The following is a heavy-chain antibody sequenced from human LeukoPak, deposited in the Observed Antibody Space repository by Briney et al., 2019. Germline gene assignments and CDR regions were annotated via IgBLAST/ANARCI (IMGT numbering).Heavy chain of an antibody. Sequence: SETLSLTCTVSGGSISSYYWSWIRQPAGKGLEWIGRIYTSGSTNYNPSLKSRVTMSVDTSKNQFFLKLSSVTAADTAVYYCARELRYDNSDSGAFWGQGTVVTVSS. V-gene: IGHV4-4*07. D-gene: IGHD3-22*01. CDR2: IYTSGST. CDR1: GGSISSYY. J-gene: IGHJ3*01. CDR3: ARELRYDNSDSGAF.